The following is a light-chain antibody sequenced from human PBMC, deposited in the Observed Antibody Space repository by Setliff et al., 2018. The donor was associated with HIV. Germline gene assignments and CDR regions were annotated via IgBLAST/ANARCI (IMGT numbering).Light chain of an antibody. CDR1: ISDVGSYNL. CDR3: SSYTNSGTL. CDR2: DVS. V-gene: IGLV2-14*02. Sequence: QSALTQPASVSGSPGQSITISCTGTISDVGSYNLVSWYQQHPGKAPKLMIYDVSKRPSGVSNRFSGSKSGNTASLTISGLQAEDEADYYCSSYTNSGTLIGGGTKVTVL. J-gene: IGLJ2*01.